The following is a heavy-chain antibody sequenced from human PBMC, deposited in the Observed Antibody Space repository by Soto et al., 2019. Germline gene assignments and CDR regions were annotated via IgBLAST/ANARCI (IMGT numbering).Heavy chain of an antibody. D-gene: IGHD3-22*01. Sequence: PGGSLRLSCAASGFTFSSYAMSWVRQAPGKGLEWVSAISGSGGSTYYADSVKGRFTISRDNSKNTLHLQMNSLRAEDTAVYYCAKGYYYDSSGYYFDYWGQGTLVTVSS. CDR3: AKGYYYDSSGYYFDY. V-gene: IGHV3-23*01. J-gene: IGHJ4*02. CDR2: ISGSGGST. CDR1: GFTFSSYA.